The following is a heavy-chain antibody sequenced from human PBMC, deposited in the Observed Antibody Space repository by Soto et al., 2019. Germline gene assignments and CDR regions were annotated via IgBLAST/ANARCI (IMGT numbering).Heavy chain of an antibody. Sequence: VKVSCKASGYTFTSYDINWVRQATGQGLEWMGWMNPNSGNTGYAQKFQGRVTMTRNTSISTAYMELSSLRSEDTAVYYCAVKEVVSAANDAFDIWGQGTMVTVSS. CDR1: GYTFTSYD. J-gene: IGHJ3*02. V-gene: IGHV1-8*01. CDR2: MNPNSGNT. D-gene: IGHD2-2*01. CDR3: AVKEVVSAANDAFDI.